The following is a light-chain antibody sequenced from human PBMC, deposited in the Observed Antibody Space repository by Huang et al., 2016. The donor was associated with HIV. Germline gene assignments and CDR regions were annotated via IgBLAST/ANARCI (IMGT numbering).Light chain of an antibody. Sequence: DIQMTQSTSSLSASVGEKVSITCRARQAISTSLVWYQQQPGKAPKLLLYGASRLESGVSSRFSGSGSGTDYTLTISSLQPEDFATYYCQQYFSTPRTFGQGTKVEIK. CDR1: QAISTS. V-gene: IGKV1-NL1*01. CDR3: QQYFSTPRT. CDR2: GAS. J-gene: IGKJ1*01.